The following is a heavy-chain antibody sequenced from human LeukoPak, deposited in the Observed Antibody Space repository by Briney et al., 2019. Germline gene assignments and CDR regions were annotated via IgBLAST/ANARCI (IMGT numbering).Heavy chain of an antibody. CDR2: ISSSSSTI. J-gene: IGHJ4*02. CDR3: AARIAVAGG. CDR1: GFTFSSYS. D-gene: IGHD6-19*01. V-gene: IGHV3-48*01. Sequence: PGGSLRLSCAASGFTFSSYSMNWVRRAPGKGLEWVSYISSSSSTIYYADSVKGRFTISRDNAKNSLYLQRNSLRAEDTAVYYCAARIAVAGGWGQGTLVTVSS.